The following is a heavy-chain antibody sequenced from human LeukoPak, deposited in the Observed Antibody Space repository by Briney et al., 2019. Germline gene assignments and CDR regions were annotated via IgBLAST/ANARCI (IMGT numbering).Heavy chain of an antibody. CDR3: ARGRLESFSYYYDSSVYYSDAFDI. V-gene: IGHV1-8*01. CDR2: MNPNSGNT. CDR1: GYTFTSYD. J-gene: IGHJ3*02. Sequence: ASVKVSCKASGYTFTSYDINWVRQATGQGLEWMGWMNPNSGNTGYAQKFQGRVTMTRNTSISTAYMELSSLRSEDTAVYYCARGRLESFSYYYDSSVYYSDAFDIWGQGTMVTVSS. D-gene: IGHD3-22*01.